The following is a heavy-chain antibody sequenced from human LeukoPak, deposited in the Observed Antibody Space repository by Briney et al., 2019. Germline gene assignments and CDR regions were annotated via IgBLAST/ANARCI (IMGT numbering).Heavy chain of an antibody. CDR1: GGSISSYY. J-gene: IGHJ4*02. CDR3: ARDRKAGVFDY. CDR2: IYYSGST. V-gene: IGHV4-59*01. Sequence: SETLSLTCTVSGGSISSYYWSWIRQPPGKGLEWIGYIYYSGSTNYNPSLKSRVTISVDTSKNQFSPKLSSVTAADTAVYYCARDRKAGVFDYWGQGTLVTVSS. D-gene: IGHD3-3*01.